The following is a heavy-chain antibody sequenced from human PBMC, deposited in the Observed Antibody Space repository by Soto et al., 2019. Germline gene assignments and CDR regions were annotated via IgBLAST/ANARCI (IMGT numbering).Heavy chain of an antibody. V-gene: IGHV4-59*01. CDR1: GGSISSYY. CDR2: IYYSGST. J-gene: IGHJ4*02. D-gene: IGHD3-10*01. Sequence: KPSETLSLTCTVSGGSISSYYWSWIRQPPGKGLEWIGYIYYSGSTNYNPSLKSRVTISVDTSKNQFSLELSSVTAADTAVYYCAREPVGTDYYGSGSYGFDYWGQGTLVTVSS. CDR3: AREPVGTDYYGSGSYGFDY.